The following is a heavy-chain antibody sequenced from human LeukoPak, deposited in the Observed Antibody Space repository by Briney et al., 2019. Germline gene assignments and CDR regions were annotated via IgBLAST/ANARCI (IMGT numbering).Heavy chain of an antibody. D-gene: IGHD1-7*01. V-gene: IGHV6-1*01. CDR2: TYYRSKWYN. Sequence: SQTLSLTCAISGDTVSNKRSAWNWIRQSPSRGLEWLGRTYYRSKWYNDYAVSVKSRITINPDTSKNQFSLQLTSVTAADTAVYYCATLGGKRAGTTNLSNWFDPWGQGTLVTVSS. CDR1: GDTVSNKRSA. CDR3: ATLGGKRAGTTNLSNWFDP. J-gene: IGHJ5*02.